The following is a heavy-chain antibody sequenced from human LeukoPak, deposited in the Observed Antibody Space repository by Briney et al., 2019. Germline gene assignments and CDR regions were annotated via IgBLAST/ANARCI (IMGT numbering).Heavy chain of an antibody. CDR2: ISGGGVNT. CDR1: GFTFSNAW. V-gene: IGHV3-23*01. Sequence: GGSLRLSCAASGFTFSNAWMNWVRQAPGKGLEWVSAISGGGVNTYYADSVKGRFTISRDNSKNMLYLQMNSLRAEDTAVYYCAKTLGYSGYFSPWGQGTLVTVSS. D-gene: IGHD3-22*01. J-gene: IGHJ5*02. CDR3: AKTLGYSGYFSP.